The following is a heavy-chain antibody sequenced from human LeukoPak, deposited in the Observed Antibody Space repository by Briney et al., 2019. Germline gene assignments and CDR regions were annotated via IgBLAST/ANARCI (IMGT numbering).Heavy chain of an antibody. V-gene: IGHV4-61*02. CDR2: IYTSGST. Sequence: PSETLSLTCTVSGGSINSGNYYWSWIRQPAGKGLEWIGRIYTSGSTNTNPSLRGRVMMSLDTSKNQFSLRLSSVTAADTALYYCAREFLSAAGTRGYFDPWGQGSLVTVSS. CDR3: AREFLSAAGTRGYFDP. CDR1: GGSINSGNYY. J-gene: IGHJ5*02. D-gene: IGHD6-13*01.